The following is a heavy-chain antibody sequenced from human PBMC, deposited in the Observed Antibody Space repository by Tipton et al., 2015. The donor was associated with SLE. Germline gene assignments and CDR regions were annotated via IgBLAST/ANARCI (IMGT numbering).Heavy chain of an antibody. CDR1: GGSFSGYY. D-gene: IGHD6-13*01. CDR2: INYSGST. V-gene: IGHV4-34*01. CDR3: ARQWSSNWYDWYFDL. Sequence: TLSLTCEVYGGSFSGYYWSWIRQSPGKGLEWIGEINYSGSTKYNPSLKSRVTISVDASKNQFSLKMNFMTAADTAVYYCARQWSSNWYDWYFDLWGRGTLVAVSS. J-gene: IGHJ2*01.